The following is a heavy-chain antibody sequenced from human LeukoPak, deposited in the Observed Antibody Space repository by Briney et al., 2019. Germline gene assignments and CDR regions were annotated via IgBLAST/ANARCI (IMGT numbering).Heavy chain of an antibody. V-gene: IGHV3-21*01. Sequence: GGSLRLSCAVSGFTFSNYNMNWVRQAPGKGLEWVSFISSSSSYIYYADSVKGRFTISRDNAKNSLYLQMNSLRAEDTAVYYCARDSGGYFDRNHFGYWGQGTLVTVSS. CDR2: ISSSSSYI. J-gene: IGHJ4*02. CDR1: GFTFSNYN. CDR3: ARDSGGYFDRNHFGY. D-gene: IGHD3-9*01.